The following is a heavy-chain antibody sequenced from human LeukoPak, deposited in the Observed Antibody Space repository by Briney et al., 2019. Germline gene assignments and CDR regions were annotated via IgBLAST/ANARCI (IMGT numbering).Heavy chain of an antibody. CDR3: ARDPGLGPAGY. D-gene: IGHD6-19*01. CDR2: ISYDGSNK. CDR1: GFTFSSYA. V-gene: IGHV3-30-3*01. J-gene: IGHJ4*02. Sequence: GGSLRLSCAASGFTFSSYAMHWVRQAPGKGLEWVAVISYDGSNKYYADSVKGRFTISRDNSKNTLYLQMNSLRAEDTAVYYCARDPGLGPAGYWGQGTLVTVSS.